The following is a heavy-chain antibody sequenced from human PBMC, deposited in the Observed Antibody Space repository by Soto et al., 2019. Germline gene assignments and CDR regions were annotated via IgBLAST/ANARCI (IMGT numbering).Heavy chain of an antibody. V-gene: IGHV1-69*13. CDR3: ARSFFLNPPSSYIDIVS. D-gene: IGHD2-15*01. CDR2: IIPIFGTA. J-gene: IGHJ5*01. Sequence: SVKVSCKASGGTFSSYAISWVRQAPGQGLEWMGGIIPIFGTANYAQKFQGRVTITADESTSTAYMELSSLRSEDTAVYYCARSFFLNPPSSYIDIVSWGQDPPVTVPS. CDR1: GGTFSSYA.